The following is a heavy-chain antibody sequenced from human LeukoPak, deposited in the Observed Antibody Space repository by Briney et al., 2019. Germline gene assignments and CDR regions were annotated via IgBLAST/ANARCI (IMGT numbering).Heavy chain of an antibody. D-gene: IGHD3-10*01. CDR1: GFTFSSYA. CDR3: ARDREGFGESYFDY. CDR2: ISTSSSYI. Sequence: GSLRLSCAASGFTFSSYAMNWVRQAPGKGLEWVSFISTSSSYIYYADSVKGRFTISRDNAKNSLYLQMNSLRAEDTAMYYCARDREGFGESYFDYWGQGTLVTVSS. V-gene: IGHV3-21*01. J-gene: IGHJ4*02.